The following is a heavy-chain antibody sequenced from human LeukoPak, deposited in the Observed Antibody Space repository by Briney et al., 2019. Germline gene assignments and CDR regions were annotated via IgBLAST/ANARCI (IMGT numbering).Heavy chain of an antibody. V-gene: IGHV3-33*01. D-gene: IGHD6-13*01. CDR1: GFTFSSYG. CDR2: IWYDGSNK. J-gene: IGHJ6*02. Sequence: GRSLRLSCAASGFTFSSYGMHWVRQAPGKGLEWVAVIWYDGSNKYYADSVKGRFTISRDNSKSTLYLQMNSLRAEDTAVYYCARFDSSWSLIRNYYYYGMDVWGQGTTVTVSS. CDR3: ARFDSSWSLIRNYYYYGMDV.